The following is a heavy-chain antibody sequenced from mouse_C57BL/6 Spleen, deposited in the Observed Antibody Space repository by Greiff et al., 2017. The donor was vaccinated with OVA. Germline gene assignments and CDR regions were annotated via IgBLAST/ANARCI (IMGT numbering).Heavy chain of an antibody. V-gene: IGHV1-82*01. CDR2: IYPGDGDT. Sequence: VQLQQSGPELVKPGASVKISCKASGYAFSSSWMNWVKQRPGKGLEWIGRIYPGDGDTNYNGKFKGKATLTADKSSSTAYMQLSSLTTEDSAVESGARGGGLGSGLAYWGQGTLVTVSA. CDR3: ARGGGLGSGLAY. CDR1: GYAFSSSW. D-gene: IGHD4-1*01. J-gene: IGHJ3*01.